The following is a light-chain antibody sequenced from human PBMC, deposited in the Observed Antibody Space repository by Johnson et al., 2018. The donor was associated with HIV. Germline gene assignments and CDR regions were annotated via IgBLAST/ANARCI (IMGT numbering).Light chain of an antibody. CDR1: SSNIGNNY. CDR3: GTWDSSLTSYV. Sequence: TQPPSVSAAPGQKVTISCSGSSSNIGNNYVSWYRQLPGTAPKLLISANDKRPSGIPDRFSGSKSGTSATLGITGLQTGDEADYYCGTWDSSLTSYVFGAGTKVTVL. J-gene: IGLJ1*01. CDR2: AND. V-gene: IGLV1-51*01.